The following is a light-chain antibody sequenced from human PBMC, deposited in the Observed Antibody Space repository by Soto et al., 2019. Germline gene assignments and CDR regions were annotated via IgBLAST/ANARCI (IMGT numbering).Light chain of an antibody. CDR3: QQLDRYPFT. J-gene: IGKJ4*01. CDR1: LDIRSY. Sequence: IRMTQSASSLSASTGDRATLSCRASLDIRSYLAWYQQKPGRAPKLLIYAVSTLPSGVPARFSGSGSGTEFTLTISSLQPEDFASYYCQQLDRYPFTFGGGTKVDIK. CDR2: AVS. V-gene: IGKV1-9*01.